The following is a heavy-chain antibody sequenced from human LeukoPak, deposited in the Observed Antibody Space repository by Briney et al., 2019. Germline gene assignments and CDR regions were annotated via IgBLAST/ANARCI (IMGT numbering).Heavy chain of an antibody. CDR1: GYTFTSYG. Sequence: ASVKVSCKASGYTFTSYGISWLRQTPGQGLEWMGWISAYNGNTNYAQKLQGRVTMTTDTSTSTAYMELRSLRSDDTAVYYCARDRPVREARYVGSWFDPWGQGTLVTVSS. J-gene: IGHJ5*02. D-gene: IGHD3-10*01. V-gene: IGHV1-18*01. CDR2: ISAYNGNT. CDR3: ARDRPVREARYVGSWFDP.